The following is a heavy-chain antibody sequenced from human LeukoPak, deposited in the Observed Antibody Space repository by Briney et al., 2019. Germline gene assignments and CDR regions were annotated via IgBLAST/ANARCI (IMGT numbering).Heavy chain of an antibody. V-gene: IGHV3-23*01. D-gene: IGHD3-10*01. Sequence: GGSLTLSCAASGFTFNSFAMNWVRQAPGQGLEWVSSPGGSDGDSHYADFVKGRFTISRDNSKNTLYLQMNSLRAEDTAVYYCAKDLGLDYWGQGTLVTVSS. CDR1: GFTFNSFA. CDR2: PGGSDGDS. CDR3: AKDLGLDY. J-gene: IGHJ4*02.